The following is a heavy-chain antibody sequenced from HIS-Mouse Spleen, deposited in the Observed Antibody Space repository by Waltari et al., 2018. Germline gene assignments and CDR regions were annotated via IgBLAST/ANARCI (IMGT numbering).Heavy chain of an antibody. CDR2: IYYSGST. Sequence: QLQLQESGPGLVKPSETLSLTCTVSGGSISSSSYYWGWIRQPPGKGLEWIGSIYYSGSTHYTPPLKRRVTISVDTSKNQFSLKRSSVTAADTAVYYCAREIPYSSSWYDWYFDLWGRGTLVTVSS. CDR1: GGSISSSSYY. J-gene: IGHJ2*01. CDR3: AREIPYSSSWYDWYFDL. V-gene: IGHV4-39*07. D-gene: IGHD6-13*01.